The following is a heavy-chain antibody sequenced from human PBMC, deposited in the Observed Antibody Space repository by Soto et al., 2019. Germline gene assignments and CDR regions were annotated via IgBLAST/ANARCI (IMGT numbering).Heavy chain of an antibody. CDR3: ARGITRNAFDI. D-gene: IGHD3-10*01. V-gene: IGHV3-74*01. Sequence: GGSLRLSCAASGFTFISYWMHCFRQAPGKGLVWVSRINSDGSSTSYADSVKGRFTISRDNAKNTLYLQMNSLRAEDTAVYYCARGITRNAFDIWGQGTMVTVSS. CDR2: INSDGSST. J-gene: IGHJ3*02. CDR1: GFTFISYW.